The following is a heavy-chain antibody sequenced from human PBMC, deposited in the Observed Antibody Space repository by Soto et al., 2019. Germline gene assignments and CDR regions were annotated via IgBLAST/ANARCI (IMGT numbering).Heavy chain of an antibody. CDR2: IYYSGST. CDR1: VVSLTSHY. Sequence: SETLSLTCRFSVVSLTSHYWTWIRQSPGKGLEWIGYIYYSGSTNYSPSLKSRLTMSIDTPSNQFSLNLSSVTAADTAIYYCARLRDRSGTASIYNGMDVWGPGTMVTVSS. D-gene: IGHD3-22*01. CDR3: ARLRDRSGTASIYNGMDV. V-gene: IGHV4-59*11. J-gene: IGHJ6*02.